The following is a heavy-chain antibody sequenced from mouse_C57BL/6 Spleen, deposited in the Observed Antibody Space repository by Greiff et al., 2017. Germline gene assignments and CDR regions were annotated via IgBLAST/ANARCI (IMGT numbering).Heavy chain of an antibody. CDR3: ARGTTAYYYAMDY. Sequence: QVQLQQSGPELVKPGASVKISCKASGYAFSSSWLNWVKQRPGKGLEWIGRIYPGDGDTNYNGKFKGKATLTADKSSSTAYMQLSSLTSEDYAVYFCARGTTAYYYAMDYWGQGTSVTVSS. CDR1: GYAFSSSW. D-gene: IGHD1-1*01. V-gene: IGHV1-82*01. CDR2: IYPGDGDT. J-gene: IGHJ4*01.